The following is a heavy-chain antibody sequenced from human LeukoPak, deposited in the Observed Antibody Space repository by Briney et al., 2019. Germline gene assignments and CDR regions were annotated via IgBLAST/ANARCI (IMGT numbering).Heavy chain of an antibody. CDR2: VWSDGNGK. CDR1: GFTFSTYG. Sequence: PGGSLRLSCAASGFTFSTYGMHWVRQAPGKGLEWVALVWSDGNGKFYADSVKGRFTISRDNSKNTVHLQMNSLRAEDTAVYYCVSVLTVTFDSWGQGTLVTVSS. J-gene: IGHJ4*02. D-gene: IGHD4-17*01. V-gene: IGHV3-33*01. CDR3: VSVLTVTFDS.